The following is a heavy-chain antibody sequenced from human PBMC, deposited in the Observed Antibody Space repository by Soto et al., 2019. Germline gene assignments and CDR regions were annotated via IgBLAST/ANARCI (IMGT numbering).Heavy chain of an antibody. CDR2: ISSSGSTI. CDR3: ASAPPAAAVDY. D-gene: IGHD2-15*01. J-gene: IGHJ4*02. V-gene: IGHV3-11*01. Sequence: GGSLRLSCSASVFTFSDYYMSWVRQAPGKGLEWVSYISSSGSTIYYADSVKGRFTISRDNAKNSLYLQMNSLRAEDTAVYYCASAPPAAAVDYWGQGTLVTVSS. CDR1: VFTFSDYY.